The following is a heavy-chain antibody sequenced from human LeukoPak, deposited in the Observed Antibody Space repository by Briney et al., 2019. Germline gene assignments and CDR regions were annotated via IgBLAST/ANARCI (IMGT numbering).Heavy chain of an antibody. CDR2: INPNSGGT. V-gene: IGHV1-2*02. D-gene: IGHD3-22*01. CDR1: GYTFTGYY. J-gene: IGHJ4*02. CDR3: ASSFPYYYNIAY. Sequence: ASVKVSCKASGYTFTGYYIHWLRQAPGQGLEWMGWINPNSGGTNYAQKFQGRVTMTRDTSISTAYMELSRLRSDDTAVYFCASSFPYYYNIAYWGQGTLVTVSS.